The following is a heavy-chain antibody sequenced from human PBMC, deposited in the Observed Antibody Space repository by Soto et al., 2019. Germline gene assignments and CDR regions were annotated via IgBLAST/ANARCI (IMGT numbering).Heavy chain of an antibody. CDR2: INAGNGNT. CDR3: ARAYYDILTDNNYYGMDV. CDR1: GYTFTSYA. D-gene: IGHD3-9*01. J-gene: IGHJ6*02. V-gene: IGHV1-3*01. Sequence: ASVKVSCKASGYTFTSYAMHWVRQAPGQRLEWMGWINAGNGNTKYSQKFQGRVTITRDTSASTAYMELSSLRSEDTAVYYCARAYYDILTDNNYYGMDVWGQGTTVTVSS.